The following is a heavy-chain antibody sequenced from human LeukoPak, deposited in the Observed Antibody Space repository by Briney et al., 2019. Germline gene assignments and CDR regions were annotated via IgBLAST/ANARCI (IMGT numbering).Heavy chain of an antibody. Sequence: GGSLRLSCAASGLTFSSYAMSWVRQAPGKGLEWVSAISGSGGSTYYADSVKGRFTISRDNSKNTLYLQMNSLRAEDTAVYYCAKEWITMVRGVIISAFDYWGQGTLVTVSS. CDR1: GLTFSSYA. CDR2: ISGSGGST. D-gene: IGHD3-10*01. V-gene: IGHV3-23*01. CDR3: AKEWITMVRGVIISAFDY. J-gene: IGHJ4*02.